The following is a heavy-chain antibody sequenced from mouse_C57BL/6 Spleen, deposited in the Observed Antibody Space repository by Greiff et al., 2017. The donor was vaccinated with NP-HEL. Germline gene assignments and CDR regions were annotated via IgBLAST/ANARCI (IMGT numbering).Heavy chain of an antibody. CDR1: GYSITSGYY. V-gene: IGHV3-6*01. D-gene: IGHD2-3*01. CDR2: ISYDDGN. J-gene: IGHJ3*01. CDR3: ASDGADDYYGALFAY. Sequence: EVKLQESGPGLVKPSQSLSLTCSVSGYSITSGYYWNWIRQFPGTKLEWRVYISYDDGNNYNPSLTNRISITRDTSKNQFFLKLNSETTEDTATDCGASDGADDYYGALFAYWGQGTLVTVSA.